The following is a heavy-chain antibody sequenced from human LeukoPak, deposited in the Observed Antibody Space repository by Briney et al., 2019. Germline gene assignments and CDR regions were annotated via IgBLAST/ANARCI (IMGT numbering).Heavy chain of an antibody. Sequence: GASVKVSCKASGGTFSSYAISWVRQAPGQGLEWMGGIIPIFGTANYAQKFQGRVTITADESTSKAYLELSSLRSEDTAVYYCARGTKPSKRNKNVVVGDEWLVRSYYYYYGMDVWGKGTTVTVSS. D-gene: IGHD6-19*01. CDR3: ARGTKPSKRNKNVVVGDEWLVRSYYYYYGMDV. V-gene: IGHV1-69*13. CDR1: GGTFSSYA. CDR2: IIPIFGTA. J-gene: IGHJ6*04.